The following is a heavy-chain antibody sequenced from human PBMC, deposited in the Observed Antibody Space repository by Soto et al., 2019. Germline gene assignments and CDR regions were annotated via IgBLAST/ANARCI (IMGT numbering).Heavy chain of an antibody. CDR2: IYYSGST. J-gene: IGHJ5*02. Sequence: SETLSLTCTVSGGSISSSSYYWGWIRQPPGKGLEWIGSIYYSGSTYYNPSLKSRVTISVDTSKNQFSLKLSSVTAADTAVYYCARGRIVVVPAAIKNWFEPWGQGTLVTVSS. CDR1: GGSISSSSYY. V-gene: IGHV4-39*07. D-gene: IGHD2-2*01. CDR3: ARGRIVVVPAAIKNWFEP.